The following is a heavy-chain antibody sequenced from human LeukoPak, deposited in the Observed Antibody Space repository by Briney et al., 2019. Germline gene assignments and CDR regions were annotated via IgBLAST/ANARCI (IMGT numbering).Heavy chain of an antibody. J-gene: IGHJ4*02. D-gene: IGHD4-17*01. CDR3: ASWATVTIGLDY. CDR2: INPNSGGT. CDR1: GYTFIGYY. Sequence: ASVKVSCKASGYTFIGYYMHWVRQAPGQGLEWMGWINPNSGGTNYAQKFPGRVTMTRDTSISTAYMELRRLRSDDTAVYYCASWATVTIGLDYWGQGTLVTVSS. V-gene: IGHV1-2*02.